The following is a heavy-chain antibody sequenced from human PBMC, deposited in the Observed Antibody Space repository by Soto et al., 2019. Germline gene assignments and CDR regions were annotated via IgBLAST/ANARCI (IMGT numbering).Heavy chain of an antibody. D-gene: IGHD2-2*02. CDR2: ISAYNGNT. Sequence: QVQLVQSGAEVKKPGASVKVSCKASGYTFTSYGISWVRQAPGQGLEWMGWISAYNGNTNYAQKLQGRVTMTTDTSTSTAYMELRSLRSEDTAGYYCARVKYRPPYYYYYGMDVWGHGPTVTVSS. V-gene: IGHV1-18*01. CDR3: ARVKYRPPYYYYYGMDV. J-gene: IGHJ6*02. CDR1: GYTFTSYG.